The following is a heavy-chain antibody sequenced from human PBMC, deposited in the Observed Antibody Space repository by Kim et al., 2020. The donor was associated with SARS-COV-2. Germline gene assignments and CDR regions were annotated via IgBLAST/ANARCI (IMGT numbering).Heavy chain of an antibody. D-gene: IGHD2-21*02. Sequence: TSTASSAKGRFTISRDSSKNTLFLQMSGLRAEDTAVYFCVSDPLHSGFDYWGQGTLVTVSS. CDR2: T. J-gene: IGHJ4*02. V-gene: IGHV3-23*01. CDR3: VSDPLHSGFDY.